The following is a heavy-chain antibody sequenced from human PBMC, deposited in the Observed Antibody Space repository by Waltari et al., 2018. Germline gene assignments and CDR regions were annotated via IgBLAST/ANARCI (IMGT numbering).Heavy chain of an antibody. V-gene: IGHV3-33*01. Sequence: QVQLVESGGGVVQPGRSLRLSCAASGFTFSSYGMHWVRQAPGKGLDGVAVIWYEGSNKYYADSVKGRFTISRDNSKNTLYLQMNSLRAEDTAVYYCARSYYYDSSGYDYWGQGTLVTVSS. CDR1: GFTFSSYG. CDR3: ARSYYYDSSGYDY. D-gene: IGHD3-22*01. CDR2: IWYEGSNK. J-gene: IGHJ4*02.